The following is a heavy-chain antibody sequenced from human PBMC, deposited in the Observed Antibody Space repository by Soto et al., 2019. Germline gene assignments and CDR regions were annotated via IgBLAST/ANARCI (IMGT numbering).Heavy chain of an antibody. CDR1: GGSISSGGYY. Sequence: QVQLQESGPGLVKPSQTLSLTCTVSGGSISSGGYYWSWIRQHPGKGLEWIGYIYYSGSTYYNPSLKSRVTISVDTSKDQFSLKLSSVTATDTAVYYCARGPAARNAFDIWGQGTMVTVSS. J-gene: IGHJ3*02. D-gene: IGHD2-15*01. V-gene: IGHV4-31*03. CDR3: ARGPAARNAFDI. CDR2: IYYSGST.